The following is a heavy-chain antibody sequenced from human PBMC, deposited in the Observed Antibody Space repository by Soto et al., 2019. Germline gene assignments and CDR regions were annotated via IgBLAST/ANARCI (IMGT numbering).Heavy chain of an antibody. J-gene: IGHJ4*02. D-gene: IGHD3-16*01. CDR2: IKQDGSET. CDR3: VADWGRLSGD. V-gene: IGHV3-7*03. Sequence: EVQLVESGGDLVQPGGSLRLSCAASGFAFSSYWMSWARQAPGKGLEWVAVIKQDGSETYYVDSVKGRFTISRDNGKNSLYLQMNSLRAEDTAVYFCVADWGRLSGDWGQGILVTVSS. CDR1: GFAFSSYW.